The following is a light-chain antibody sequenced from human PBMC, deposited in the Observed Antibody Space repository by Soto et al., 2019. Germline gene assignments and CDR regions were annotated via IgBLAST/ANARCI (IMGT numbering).Light chain of an antibody. Sequence: DIVMTQSPDSLVVSLGERATITCKSSQSVLYSSNNKNYLAWYQQKPGQSPKLLIYWASSRESGVPDRFSGSGSGTDFTLTIISLQAEDVAVYYCQQYYATPYSFGQGTKLEI. CDR2: WAS. V-gene: IGKV4-1*01. CDR3: QQYYATPYS. CDR1: QSVLYSSNNKNY. J-gene: IGKJ2*03.